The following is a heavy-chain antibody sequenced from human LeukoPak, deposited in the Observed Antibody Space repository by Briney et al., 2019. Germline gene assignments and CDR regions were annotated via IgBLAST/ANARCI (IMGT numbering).Heavy chain of an antibody. V-gene: IGHV1-69*04. CDR3: ARDREWEQLVPDY. CDR1: GGTFSSYA. J-gene: IGHJ4*02. D-gene: IGHD6-6*01. Sequence: ASVKVSCKASGGTFSSYAISWVRQAPGQGLEWMGRIIPILGIANYAQKFQGRVTITADKSTSTAYMELSSLRSEDTAAYYCARDREWEQLVPDYWGQGTLVTVSS. CDR2: IIPILGIA.